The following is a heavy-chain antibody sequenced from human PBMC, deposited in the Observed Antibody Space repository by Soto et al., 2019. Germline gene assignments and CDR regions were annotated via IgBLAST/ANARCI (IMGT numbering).Heavy chain of an antibody. V-gene: IGHV3-72*01. J-gene: IGHJ3*02. D-gene: IGHD3-3*01. CDR3: ARVLRNAFDI. CDR1: GFTFSTPY. Sequence: EVQLGGSGGGWFQPEGSLRLSCEPSGFTFSTPYRDWVRQVPGKGLEWVGRTRNKANSYTTEYAASVKGRFTISRDDSKNSLYLQMNSLKTEDTAVYYCARVLRNAFDIWGQGTMVTVSS. CDR2: TRNKANSYTT.